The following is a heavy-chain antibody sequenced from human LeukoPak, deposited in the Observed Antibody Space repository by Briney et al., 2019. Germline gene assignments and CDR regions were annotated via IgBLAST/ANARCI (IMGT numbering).Heavy chain of an antibody. D-gene: IGHD2-15*01. V-gene: IGHV3-7*01. CDR2: IRQDGSEK. CDR3: ARDEGRSGGSPTYY. CDR1: GFTFSSYW. Sequence: GGSLRLSCAASGFTFSSYWMSWVRQAPGKGLEWVANIRQDGSEKYYVDSVKGRFTISRDNAKNSLYLQMNSLRAEDTAVYYCARDEGRSGGSPTYYWGQGTLVTVSS. J-gene: IGHJ4*02.